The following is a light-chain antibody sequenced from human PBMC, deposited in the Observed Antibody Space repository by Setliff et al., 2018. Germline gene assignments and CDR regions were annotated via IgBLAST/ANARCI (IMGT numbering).Light chain of an antibody. Sequence: QSVLTQPASVSGSPGQLITISCSGTSSDVGSYDFVSWYQQHPGKAPKLIIHDVTNRPSGVSNRFSGSKAGNTASLTISGLQAEDEAEYYCVAYTSSSTYVFGSGTKVTVL. CDR1: SSDVGSYDF. CDR2: DVT. V-gene: IGLV2-14*03. J-gene: IGLJ1*01. CDR3: VAYTSSSTYV.